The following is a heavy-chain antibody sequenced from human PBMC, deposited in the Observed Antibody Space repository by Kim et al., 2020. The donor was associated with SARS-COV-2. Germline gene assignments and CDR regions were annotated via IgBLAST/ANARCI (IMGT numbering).Heavy chain of an antibody. V-gene: IGHV3-23*01. D-gene: IGHD2-2*01. Sequence: GGSLRLSCAASGFTFSTYDMSWVRQAPGKGLEWVSAILGRDGSTFYADSVKGRFTISRDNSKNTLFLQLNSLRAEDTALYYCARESSRRADYWGQGTLV. CDR1: GFTFSTYD. J-gene: IGHJ4*02. CDR2: ILGRDGST. CDR3: ARESSRRADY.